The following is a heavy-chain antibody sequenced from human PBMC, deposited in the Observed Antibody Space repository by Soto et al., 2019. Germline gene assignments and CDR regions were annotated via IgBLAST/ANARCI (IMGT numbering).Heavy chain of an antibody. CDR3: ARSGYDLRFDYYYGMDV. CDR1: GGTFSSYA. V-gene: IGHV1-69*01. Sequence: QVQLVQSGAEVKKPGSSVKVSCKASGGTFSSYAISWVRQAPGQGLELMGGIIPIFGTANYAQKFQGRVTITADESTSTAYMELSSLRSEDTAVYYCARSGYDLRFDYYYGMDVWGQGTTVTVSS. CDR2: IIPIFGTA. J-gene: IGHJ6*02. D-gene: IGHD5-12*01.